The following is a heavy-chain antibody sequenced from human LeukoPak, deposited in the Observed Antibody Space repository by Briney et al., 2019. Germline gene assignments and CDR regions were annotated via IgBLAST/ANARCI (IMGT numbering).Heavy chain of an antibody. CDR3: ARGTRAPSYFDY. CDR1: GGSISSYY. V-gene: IGHV4-59*01. J-gene: IGHJ4*02. CDR2: IYYSGST. Sequence: SETLSLTCTVSGGSISSYYWSWIRQPPGKGLGWIGYIYYSGSTNYNPSLKSRVTISVDTSKDQFSLKLSSVTAADTAVYYCARGTRAPSYFDYWGQGTLVTVSS.